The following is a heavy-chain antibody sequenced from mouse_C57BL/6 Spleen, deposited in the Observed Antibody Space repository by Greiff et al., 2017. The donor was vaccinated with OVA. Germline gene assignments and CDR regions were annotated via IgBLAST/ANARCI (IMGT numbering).Heavy chain of an antibody. J-gene: IGHJ3*01. V-gene: IGHV5-4*01. CDR2: ISDGGSYT. CDR1: GFTFSSYA. D-gene: IGHD1-2*01. CDR3: AREEALLRGWFAY. Sequence: DVMLVESGGGLVKPGGSLKLSCAASGFTFSSYAMSWVRQTPEKRLEWVATISDGGSYTYYPDNVKGRFTISRDNAKNNLYLQMSHLKSEDTAMYYCAREEALLRGWFAYWGQGTLVTVSA.